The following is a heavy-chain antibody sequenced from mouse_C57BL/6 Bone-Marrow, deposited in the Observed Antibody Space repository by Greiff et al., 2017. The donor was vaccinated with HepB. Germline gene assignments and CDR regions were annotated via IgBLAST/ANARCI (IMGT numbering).Heavy chain of an antibody. J-gene: IGHJ3*01. D-gene: IGHD2-3*01. V-gene: IGHV5-6*02. Sequence: DVKLQESGGDLVKPGGSLKLSCAASGFTFSSYGMSWVRQTPDKRLEWVATISSGGSYTYYPDSVKGRFTISRDNAKNTLYLQMSSLKSEDTAMYYCARRLLPAYWGQGTLVTVSA. CDR2: ISSGGSYT. CDR3: ARRLLPAY. CDR1: GFTFSSYG.